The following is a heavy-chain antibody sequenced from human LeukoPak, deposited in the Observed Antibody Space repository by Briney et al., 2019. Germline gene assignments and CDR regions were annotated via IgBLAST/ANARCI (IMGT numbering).Heavy chain of an antibody. Sequence: GGSLRLSCAVSGITLSNYGMSWVRQAPGKGLEWIAGISDSGGNTKYADSVKGRFTISRDNPKNTLYLQMNSLRAEDTAVYFCAKRGVVIRVILVGFHKEAYYFESWGQGALVTVSS. V-gene: IGHV3-23*01. J-gene: IGHJ4*02. CDR3: AKRGVVIRVILVGFHKEAYYFES. D-gene: IGHD3/OR15-3a*01. CDR2: ISDSGGNT. CDR1: GITLSNYG.